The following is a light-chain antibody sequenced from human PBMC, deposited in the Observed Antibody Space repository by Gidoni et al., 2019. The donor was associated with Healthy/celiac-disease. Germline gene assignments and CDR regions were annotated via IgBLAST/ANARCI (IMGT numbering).Light chain of an antibody. CDR3: QQYGSAQT. CDR2: GAS. Sequence: EIVLKQSPGTLSLSPGERATLSCRASQSVRSSYLAWYQQKPGQAPSLLIYGASSRATGIPYWFSCSGSWTDFTLTISRLEPEVFAVYYCQQYGSAQTFGQGTKVEIK. CDR1: QSVRSSY. V-gene: IGKV3-20*01. J-gene: IGKJ1*01.